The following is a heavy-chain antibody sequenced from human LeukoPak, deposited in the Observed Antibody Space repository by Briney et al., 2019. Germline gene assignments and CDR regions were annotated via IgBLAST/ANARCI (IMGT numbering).Heavy chain of an antibody. CDR1: GGSISGYY. CDR3: ARGEHDFDS. D-gene: IGHD1/OR15-1a*01. Sequence: SEALSLTCTVSGGSISGYYWSWIRQPAEKGLEWIGRIYSSGYTNYNPSLKSRVTMSVDTSKNQFSLKLSSVTAADTAVYYCARGEHDFDSWGQGTLVTVSS. CDR2: IYSSGYT. V-gene: IGHV4-4*07. J-gene: IGHJ4*02.